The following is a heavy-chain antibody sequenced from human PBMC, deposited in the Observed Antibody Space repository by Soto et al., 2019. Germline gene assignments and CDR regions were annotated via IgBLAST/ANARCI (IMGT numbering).Heavy chain of an antibody. J-gene: IGHJ4*02. CDR3: ARSGYDYVRYFEY. CDR2: MFYSGTT. Sequence: WTWLRQPPGTGLEWIGFMFYSGTTYYNPSLKSRLTISIDTSKNQFSLKLNSVTAADTAVYYCARSGYDYVRYFEYWGQGALVTVSS. V-gene: IGHV4-31*02. D-gene: IGHD5-12*01.